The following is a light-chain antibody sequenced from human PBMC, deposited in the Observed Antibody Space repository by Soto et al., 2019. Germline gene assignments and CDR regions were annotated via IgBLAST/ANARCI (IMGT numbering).Light chain of an antibody. J-gene: IGKJ5*01. Sequence: EIVLTQSPATLSLSPGERATLSCRASQSVTTYLAWYQQKPGQAPRLLIYDASNRATGIPARFSGSGSGTDFTLTIGSLEPEDFAVYYCQQRSNWPPPPITFGQGTRLEIK. CDR3: QQRSNWPPPPIT. CDR2: DAS. CDR1: QSVTTY. V-gene: IGKV3-11*01.